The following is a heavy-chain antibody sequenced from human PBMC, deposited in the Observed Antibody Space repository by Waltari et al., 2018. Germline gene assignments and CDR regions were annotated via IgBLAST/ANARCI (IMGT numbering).Heavy chain of an antibody. Sequence: EVQLVESGGGLVQPGGSLRLSCAASGFTFSSYWMHWVRQAPGNGLVWVSRINSDGSSTSYADSVKGRFTISRDNAKNTLYLQMNSLRAEDTAVYYWARGLGVVPLDFDYWGQGTLVTVSS. CDR3: ARGLGVVPLDFDY. V-gene: IGHV3-74*01. CDR1: GFTFSSYW. CDR2: INSDGSST. J-gene: IGHJ4*02. D-gene: IGHD3-3*01.